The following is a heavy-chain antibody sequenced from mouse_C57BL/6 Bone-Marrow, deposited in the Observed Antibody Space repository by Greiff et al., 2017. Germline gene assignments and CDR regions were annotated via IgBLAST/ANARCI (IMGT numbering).Heavy chain of an antibody. V-gene: IGHV1-69*01. CDR1: GYTFTSSW. CDR2: IDPSDSYT. CDR3: ARDGYYLAY. Sequence: QVQLQQPGAELVMPGASVKLSCTASGYTFTSSWMHWVKQRPGQGLAWIGEIDPSDSYTNDNQKFKGKSTLTVDKSSSTAYMQLSSLTSEDSAVYYCARDGYYLAYWGQGTLVTVSA. D-gene: IGHD2-3*01. J-gene: IGHJ3*01.